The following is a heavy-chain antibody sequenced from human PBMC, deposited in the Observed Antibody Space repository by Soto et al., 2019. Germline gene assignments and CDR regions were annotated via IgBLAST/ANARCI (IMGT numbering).Heavy chain of an antibody. V-gene: IGHV1-2*02. Sequence: ASVKVSCKPFGYTFTGYYMNWVRQVPGQGLEWMGWINPSTGGTNYALKFQGRVTMTRDTSISTAYMELSGLRSDDTAVYYCARVKIHNKFIFYYSGMDVWGQGTTVTVS. D-gene: IGHD3-16*02. J-gene: IGHJ6*02. CDR2: INPSTGGT. CDR3: ARVKIHNKFIFYYSGMDV. CDR1: GYTFTGYY.